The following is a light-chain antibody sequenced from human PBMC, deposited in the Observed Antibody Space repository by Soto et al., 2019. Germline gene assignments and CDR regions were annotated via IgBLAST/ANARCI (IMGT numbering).Light chain of an antibody. CDR2: DAS. Sequence: DIVLTQSPGTLSLSPGERATLSRRASQSVTNNYLAWYQQKPGQAPRLLIHDASSRATGIPDRFSGSGSGTDFTLTISRLESVDFAVYYCQQTSISPLTFGGGTKVEIK. CDR1: QSVTNNY. CDR3: QQTSISPLT. J-gene: IGKJ4*01. V-gene: IGKV3-20*01.